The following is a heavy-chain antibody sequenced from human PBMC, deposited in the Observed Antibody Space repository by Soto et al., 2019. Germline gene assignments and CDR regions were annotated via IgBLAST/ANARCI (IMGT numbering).Heavy chain of an antibody. CDR1: CGAISSGCYS. Sequence: QVQLQESGPGLVKPSQTLSLTCTVSCGAISSGCYSWTWIRQHPGEGLDWIGYIHYRGSPYYNPALKSRLTISVVSSKNQFSLKLTSVTAADTAVYYCARESEYSYGSYSFDYWGQGTLVTVSS. V-gene: IGHV4-31*03. CDR2: IHYRGSP. CDR3: ARESEYSYGSYSFDY. J-gene: IGHJ4*02. D-gene: IGHD5-18*01.